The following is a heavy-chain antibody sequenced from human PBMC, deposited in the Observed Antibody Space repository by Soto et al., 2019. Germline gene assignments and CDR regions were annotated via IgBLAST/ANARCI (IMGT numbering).Heavy chain of an antibody. Sequence: EVQLVESGGGLVQPGGSLRLSCAASGFTFSDHYMDWVRQAPGKGLEWVGRSKNKADSYTTEYAASVKGRFTISRDGSKNSLFLQMNILTTEDTAVYYCTVWGSGNDFGAAWGQGILVTVSS. V-gene: IGHV3-72*01. CDR2: SKNKADSYTT. CDR1: GFTFSDHY. J-gene: IGHJ4*02. D-gene: IGHD3-10*01. CDR3: TVWGSGNDFGAA.